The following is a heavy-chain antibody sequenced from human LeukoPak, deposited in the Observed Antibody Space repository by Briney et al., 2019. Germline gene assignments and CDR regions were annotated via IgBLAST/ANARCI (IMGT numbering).Heavy chain of an antibody. D-gene: IGHD2-8*01. CDR2: ISSAGGT. CDR1: GFSVSNNY. CDR3: ARYCTNGVCYGVIDY. V-gene: IGHV3-66*01. Sequence: GGSLRLSCVTSGFSVSNNYMSLVRQAPGKGLEWVSVISSAGGTYYADSVKARFTISRDISKNTLFLLMNSLRAEDTAVYYCARYCTNGVCYGVIDYWGQGTLVTVSS. J-gene: IGHJ4*02.